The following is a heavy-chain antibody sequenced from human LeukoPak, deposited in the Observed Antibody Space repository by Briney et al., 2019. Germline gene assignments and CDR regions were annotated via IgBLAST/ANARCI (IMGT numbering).Heavy chain of an antibody. CDR1: GDSISSNIYY. J-gene: IGHJ4*02. CDR2: FHYSGST. CDR3: ARERQQPVPYFDY. Sequence: SETLSLTCTVSGDSISSNIYYWAWIRQPPGKGLEWIGSFHYSGSTNYNPSLKSRVTISVDTSKNQFSLKLSSVTAADTAVYYCARERQQPVPYFDYWGQGTLVTVSS. V-gene: IGHV4-39*07. D-gene: IGHD6-13*01.